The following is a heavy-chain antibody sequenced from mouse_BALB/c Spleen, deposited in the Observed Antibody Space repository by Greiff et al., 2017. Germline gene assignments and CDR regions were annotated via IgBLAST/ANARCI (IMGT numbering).Heavy chain of an antibody. D-gene: IGHD1-1*01. Sequence: VQLQQSGPELVKPGASVKISCKASGYTFTDYNMHWVKQSHGKSLEWIGYIYPYNGGTGYNQKFKSKATLTVDNSSSTAYMELRSLTSEDSAVYYCARDYYGSSYDGFAYWGQGTLVTVSA. CDR3: ARDYYGSSYDGFAY. V-gene: IGHV1S29*02. J-gene: IGHJ3*01. CDR2: IYPYNGGT. CDR1: GYTFTDYN.